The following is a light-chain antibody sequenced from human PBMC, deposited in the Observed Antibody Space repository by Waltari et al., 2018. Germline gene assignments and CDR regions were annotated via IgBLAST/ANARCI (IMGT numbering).Light chain of an antibody. CDR3: HQRSSWPPALT. J-gene: IGKJ4*01. CDR1: QSVSSY. Sequence: PGERATLSCSASQSVSSYSAWYQQKPGQAPRLLIYDTSNRATGIPARFSGSGSGTDFTLTISSLEPEDFAVYYCHQRSSWPPALTFGGGTKVEIK. CDR2: DTS. V-gene: IGKV3-11*01.